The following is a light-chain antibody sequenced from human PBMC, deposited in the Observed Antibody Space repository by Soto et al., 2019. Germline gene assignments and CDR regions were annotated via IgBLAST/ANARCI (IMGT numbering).Light chain of an antibody. V-gene: IGLV2-14*03. CDR1: SSDIGAYNF. Sequence: QSALTQPASVSGSPGQSITISCTGTSSDIGAYNFVSWYQQHPGKAPKLMLYDVNIRPSGVSNRFSGSKSGNTAPLTISGLQAEDEADYYCTSWTTSTTMIFGGWTKLTVL. CDR2: DVN. J-gene: IGLJ2*01. CDR3: TSWTTSTTMI.